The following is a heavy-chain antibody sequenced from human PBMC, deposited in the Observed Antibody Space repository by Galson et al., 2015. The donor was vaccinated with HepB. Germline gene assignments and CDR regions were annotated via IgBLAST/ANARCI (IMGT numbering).Heavy chain of an antibody. CDR2: INPDGNIK. J-gene: IGHJ3*02. Sequence: SLRLSCAASRFTFSNYAMHWLRQAPGKGLEWVAFINPDGNIKHYIDSVKGRFTISRDNSKNTLYLQMDSLRAEDTAVYYCARDSGLRYFDWLDNAFDIWGQGTMVTVSS. V-gene: IGHV3-30*02. CDR3: ARDSGLRYFDWLDNAFDI. D-gene: IGHD3-9*01. CDR1: RFTFSNYA.